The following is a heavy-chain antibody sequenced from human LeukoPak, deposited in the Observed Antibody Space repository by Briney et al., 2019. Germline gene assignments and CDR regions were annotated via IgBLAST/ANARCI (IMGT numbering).Heavy chain of an antibody. D-gene: IGHD6-19*01. CDR1: GGSINSRSYY. Sequence: SETLCLTCTVSGGSINSRSYYWGWIRQPPGKGLEWIGSIYYSGSTYYNPSLKSRVTISVDTSKNQFSLKLSSVTATDTAVYYCARDRPLKYSSGWYDNRLLPGWFDPWGQGTLVTVSS. CDR3: ARDRPLKYSSGWYDNRLLPGWFDP. CDR2: IYYSGST. V-gene: IGHV4-39*07. J-gene: IGHJ5*02.